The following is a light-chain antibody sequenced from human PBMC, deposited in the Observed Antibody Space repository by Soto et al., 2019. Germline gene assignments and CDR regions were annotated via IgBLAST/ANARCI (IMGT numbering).Light chain of an antibody. V-gene: IGLV2-8*01. Sequence: QSALTQPPSASGSPGQSVTISCTGTSSDVGGYNYVSWYQQHPGKAPKLMIYDVTKRPSGVPDRFSGSKSGNTASLTVSGPREEEEHDNYCTSNAGRNNNVFGTGPK. CDR1: SSDVGGYNY. CDR3: TSNAGRNNNV. CDR2: DVT. J-gene: IGLJ1*01.